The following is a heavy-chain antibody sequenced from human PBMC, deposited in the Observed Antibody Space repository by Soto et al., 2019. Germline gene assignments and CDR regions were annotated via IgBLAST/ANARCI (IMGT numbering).Heavy chain of an antibody. J-gene: IGHJ4*02. D-gene: IGHD2-15*01. CDR2: IWYDGSNK. V-gene: IGHV3-33*01. Sequence: QVQLVESGGGVVQPGRSLRLSCAASGFIFNEYGMHWVRQAPGTGLEWVAVIWYDGSNKYYADSVRGRFTFSRDNSRNTMSRQMNRLRVEDTAIYYCARWGCSGSNCNLNQRSFDLWGQGTLVTVSS. CDR1: GFIFNEYG. CDR3: ARWGCSGSNCNLNQRSFDL.